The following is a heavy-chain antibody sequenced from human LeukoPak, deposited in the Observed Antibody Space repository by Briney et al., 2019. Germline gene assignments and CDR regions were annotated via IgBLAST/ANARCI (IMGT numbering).Heavy chain of an antibody. CDR3: ARDLYSSGFDY. CDR1: GGSISSYY. J-gene: IGHJ4*02. V-gene: IGHV4-59*01. CDR2: IYYSGST. Sequence: SETLSLTCTVSGGSISSYYWSWIRQPPGKGLEWIGYIYYSGSTNYNPSLKSRVTISVDTSKNQFSLKLSSVTAADTAVYYCARDLYSSGFDYCGQGTLVTVAS. D-gene: IGHD6-19*01.